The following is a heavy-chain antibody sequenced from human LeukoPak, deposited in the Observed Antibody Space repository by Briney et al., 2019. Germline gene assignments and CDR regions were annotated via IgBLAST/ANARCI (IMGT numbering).Heavy chain of an antibody. Sequence: GGSLRLSCAASGFTFSSYAMSWVRQAPGKGLEWVSAISGSGGSTYYADSVKGRFTISRDNSKNTLYLQMNSLRAEDTAVYYCAKMIFGVVIIPPFDYWGQGTLVTVSS. V-gene: IGHV3-23*01. D-gene: IGHD3-3*01. CDR1: GFTFSSYA. CDR2: ISGSGGST. CDR3: AKMIFGVVIIPPFDY. J-gene: IGHJ4*02.